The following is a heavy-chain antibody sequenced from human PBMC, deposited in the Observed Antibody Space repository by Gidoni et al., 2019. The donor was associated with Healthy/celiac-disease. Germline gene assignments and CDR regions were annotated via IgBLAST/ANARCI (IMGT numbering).Heavy chain of an antibody. J-gene: IGHJ4*02. Sequence: QVQLQESGPGLVKPSETLSLTCTVSGGSISSYDWSWLRQPPGKGLEWIGYIYYSGSTNYHPSLKSRVTISVDTSKNRFSLKLSSVTAADPAVYYCARHGGYSGYDSPLDYWGQGTLVTVSS. CDR2: IYYSGST. CDR1: GGSISSYD. D-gene: IGHD5-12*01. CDR3: ARHGGYSGYDSPLDY. V-gene: IGHV4-59*08.